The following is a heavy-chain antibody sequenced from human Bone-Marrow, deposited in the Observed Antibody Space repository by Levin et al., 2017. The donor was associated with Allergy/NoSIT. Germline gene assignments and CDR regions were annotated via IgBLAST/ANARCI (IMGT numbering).Heavy chain of an antibody. CDR2: IYSGRST. V-gene: IGHV4-39*07. CDR1: GGSVSTSSYY. Sequence: SETLSLTCTVSGGSVSTSSYYWGWIRQPPGKGLEWIGSIYSGRSTFYNPSLRSRVTMSLDTSKNQFSLNLSSVTAADTAVYYCARDKRLEVRWGWFDPWGQGTLVTVSS. J-gene: IGHJ5*02. CDR3: ARDKRLEVRWGWFDP. D-gene: IGHD3-16*01.